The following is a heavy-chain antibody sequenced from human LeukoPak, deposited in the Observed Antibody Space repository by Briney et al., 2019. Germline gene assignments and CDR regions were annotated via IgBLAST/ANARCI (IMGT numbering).Heavy chain of an antibody. CDR1: GGSINSYY. D-gene: IGHD3-10*01. Sequence: SETLSLTCTVSGGSINSYYWSWIRQPPGKGLEWIGYIYYSGSTNYNPSLKSRVTISVDTSKNQFSLKLSSVTAADTAVYYCARALVTMVRGVRACAFDIWGQGTMVTVSS. CDR2: IYYSGST. V-gene: IGHV4-59*08. J-gene: IGHJ3*02. CDR3: ARALVTMVRGVRACAFDI.